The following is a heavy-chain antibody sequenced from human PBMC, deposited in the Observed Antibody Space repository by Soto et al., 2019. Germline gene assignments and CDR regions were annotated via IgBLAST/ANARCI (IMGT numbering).Heavy chain of an antibody. CDR2: FDPEDGET. CDR3: ATGRYYDILTGYSEGKYYFDY. D-gene: IGHD3-9*01. J-gene: IGHJ4*02. CDR1: GYTLTELS. V-gene: IGHV1-24*01. Sequence: GASVKVSCKVSGYTLTELSMHWVRQAPGKGLEWMGGFDPEDGETIYAQKFQGRVTMTEDTSTDTAYMELSSLRSEDTAVYYCATGRYYDILTGYSEGKYYFDYWGQGTLVTVSS.